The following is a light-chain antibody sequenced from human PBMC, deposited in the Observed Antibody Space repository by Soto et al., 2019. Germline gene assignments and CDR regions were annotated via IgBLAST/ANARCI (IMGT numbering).Light chain of an antibody. J-gene: IGLJ2*01. CDR3: AAWDDSLNVV. Sequence: QSVLTQPPSASGTPGQRVTISCSGSSSNIGSNTVNWYQQLPGTAPKLLIYSNNQRPSGVPDRFSGSKSGTSASLAISGLQSEDEAHYYCAAWDDSLNVVFGGGTKVTVL. V-gene: IGLV1-44*01. CDR2: SNN. CDR1: SSNIGSNT.